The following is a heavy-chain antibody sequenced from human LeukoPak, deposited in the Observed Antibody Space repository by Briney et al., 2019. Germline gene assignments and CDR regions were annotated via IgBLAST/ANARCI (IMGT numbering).Heavy chain of an antibody. CDR1: GFTFSSYS. J-gene: IGHJ3*02. D-gene: IGHD3-22*01. CDR3: ARDSYYYDSSGFAYAFDI. V-gene: IGHV3-21*01. CDR2: ISSSSSYI. Sequence: GGSLRLSCAASGFTFSSYSMNWVRQAPGKGLEWVSSISSSSSYIYYADSVKGRFTISRDNAKNSLYLQMNGLRAEDTAVYYCARDSYYYDSSGFAYAFDIWCQGTMVTVSS.